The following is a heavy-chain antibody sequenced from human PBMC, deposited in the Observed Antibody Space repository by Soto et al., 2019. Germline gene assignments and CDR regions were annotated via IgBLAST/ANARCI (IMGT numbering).Heavy chain of an antibody. CDR1: GGSISSGDYY. V-gene: IGHV4-30-4*01. CDR2: IYYSGST. CDR3: ARAAPSRISSYGMDV. D-gene: IGHD6-6*01. Sequence: SETLSLTCTVSGGSISSGDYYWSWIRQPPGKGLEWIGYIYYSGSTDYNSSLKSRITISVDTSKNQFSLNLNSVTAADTAVYYCARAAPSRISSYGMDVWGQGTTVTVSS. J-gene: IGHJ6*02.